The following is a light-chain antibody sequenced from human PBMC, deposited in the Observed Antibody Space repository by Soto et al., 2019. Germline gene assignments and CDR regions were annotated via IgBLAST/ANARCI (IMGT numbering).Light chain of an antibody. CDR2: GAS. V-gene: IGKV3-20*01. CDR3: QQYGSSSYT. Sequence: EIVLTQSPGTLSLSPGERATLSCRASQSVSSTYLAWYQQNPGQAPRLLIYGASSRATGIPDRFSGSGSGTHFPLSISRLEPEDFAVYFCQQYGSSSYTCGQGTKLEIK. J-gene: IGKJ2*01. CDR1: QSVSSTY.